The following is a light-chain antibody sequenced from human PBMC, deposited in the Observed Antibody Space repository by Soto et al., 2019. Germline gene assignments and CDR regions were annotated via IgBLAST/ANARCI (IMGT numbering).Light chain of an antibody. Sequence: QSVLTQPPSASGTPGQRVSIPCSGGSSNIGSNTVNWYLHLPVTAPKVLIHLNDQRSSGVPGRVAGSKSGTSASLAISGLQSEDEADYYCATWDDNLNGPVFGGGTKLTVL. CDR1: SSNIGSNT. CDR3: ATWDDNLNGPV. CDR2: LND. V-gene: IGLV1-44*01. J-gene: IGLJ3*02.